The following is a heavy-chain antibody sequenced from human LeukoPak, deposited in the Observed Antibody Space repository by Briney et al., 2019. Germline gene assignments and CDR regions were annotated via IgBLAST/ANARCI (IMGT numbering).Heavy chain of an antibody. D-gene: IGHD2-15*01. CDR2: ISSSSSYI. V-gene: IGHV3-21*01. J-gene: IGHJ3*02. CDR3: ARATGYCSGGSCYSVSFDI. Sequence: GGSLRLSCAASGFTFSSYSMNWVRRAPGKGLEWVSSISSSSSYIYYADSVKGRFTISRDNAKNSLYLQMNSLRAEDTAVYYCARATGYCSGGSCYSVSFDIWGQGTMVTVSS. CDR1: GFTFSSYS.